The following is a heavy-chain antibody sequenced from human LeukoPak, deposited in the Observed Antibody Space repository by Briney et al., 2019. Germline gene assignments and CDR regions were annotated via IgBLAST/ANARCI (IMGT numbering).Heavy chain of an antibody. V-gene: IGHV1-8*01. Sequence: GASVKVSCKASGYTFTSYDINWVRQATGQGLEWMGWMNPNSGNTGYAQKFQGRVTMTRNTSISTAYMELSSLRSEDTAVYYCARVPSRVRGGYKRNYYYGMDVWGQGTTVTVSS. CDR2: MNPNSGNT. CDR3: ARVPSRVRGGYKRNYYYGMDV. D-gene: IGHD3-10*01. J-gene: IGHJ6*02. CDR1: GYTFTSYD.